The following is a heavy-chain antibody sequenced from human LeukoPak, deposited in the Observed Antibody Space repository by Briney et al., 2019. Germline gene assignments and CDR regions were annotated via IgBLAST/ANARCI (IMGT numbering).Heavy chain of an antibody. Sequence: SVKVSCKASGGTFSSYAISWVRQAPGQGLEWMGGIIPIFGTANYAQKFQGRVTITADESTSTAYMGLSSLRSEDTAVYYCASDSGSYSYDYYYYYGMDVWGKGTTVTVSS. V-gene: IGHV1-69*13. J-gene: IGHJ6*04. CDR3: ASDSGSYSYDYYYYYGMDV. D-gene: IGHD3-10*01. CDR1: GGTFSSYA. CDR2: IIPIFGTA.